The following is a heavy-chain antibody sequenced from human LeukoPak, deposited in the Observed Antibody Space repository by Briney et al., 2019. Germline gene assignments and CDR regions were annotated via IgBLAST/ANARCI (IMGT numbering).Heavy chain of an antibody. CDR3: ARQTEAGIEGY. CDR1: GYTFTSYA. D-gene: IGHD6-13*01. Sequence: ASVKVSCKASGYTFTSYAMHWVRQAPGQRLEWMGWISAYNGNTNYAQKLQGRVTMTTDTSTSTAYMELRSLRSDDTAVYYCARQTEAGIEGYWGQGTLVTVSS. CDR2: ISAYNGNT. V-gene: IGHV1-18*01. J-gene: IGHJ4*02.